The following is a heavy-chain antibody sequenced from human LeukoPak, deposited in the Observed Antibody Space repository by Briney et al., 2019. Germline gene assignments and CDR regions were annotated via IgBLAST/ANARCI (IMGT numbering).Heavy chain of an antibody. J-gene: IGHJ3*02. D-gene: IGHD2-21*01. CDR2: INHSGST. V-gene: IGHV4-34*01. CDR3: ARHGIIVPDAFDI. Sequence: SETLSLTCAVYGGSFSGYYWSCIRQPPGKGLEWIGEINHSGSTNYNPSLKSRVTISVDTSKNQFSLKLSSVTAADTAVYYCARHGIIVPDAFDIWGQGTMVTVSS. CDR1: GGSFSGYY.